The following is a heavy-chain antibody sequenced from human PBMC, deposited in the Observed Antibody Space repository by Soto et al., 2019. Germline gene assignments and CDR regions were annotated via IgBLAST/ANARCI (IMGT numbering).Heavy chain of an antibody. J-gene: IGHJ6*02. CDR3: ARARGGCSGGSCYSGYYYYYYGMDV. V-gene: IGHV6-1*01. CDR2: TYYRSKWYN. D-gene: IGHD2-15*01. CDR1: GDSVSMNSAA. Sequence: PSQTLSLTCAISGDSVSMNSAAWNWVRQSPSRGLEWRGRTYYRSKWYNNYAVSVKSRITINPDTSNNQFSLQLNSVTPEDRAVSYCARARGGCSGGSCYSGYYYYYYGMDVWGQGTTVTVSS.